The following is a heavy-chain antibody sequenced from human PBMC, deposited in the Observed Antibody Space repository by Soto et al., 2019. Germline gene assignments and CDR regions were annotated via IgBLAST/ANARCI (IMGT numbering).Heavy chain of an antibody. CDR2: IIPIFGTA. V-gene: IGHV1-69*06. CDR3: ASAFLSGPNNWFDP. D-gene: IGHD3-3*01. CDR1: GGTFSSYS. Sequence: ASVKVSCKASGGTFSSYSISWVRQAPGQGLEWMGGIIPIFGTANYAQKFQGRVTITADKSTSTAYMELSSLRSEDTAVYYCASAFLSGPNNWFDPWGQGTLVTVSS. J-gene: IGHJ5*02.